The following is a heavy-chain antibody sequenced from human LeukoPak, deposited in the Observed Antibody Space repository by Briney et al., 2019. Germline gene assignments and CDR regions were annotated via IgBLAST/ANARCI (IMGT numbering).Heavy chain of an antibody. J-gene: IGHJ5*02. CDR3: AREIVVVTAATNHNWFDP. D-gene: IGHD2-21*02. V-gene: IGHV3-21*01. Sequence: GGSMRLSCAASGFTFSSYSMNWVRQAPGKGLEWVSSISSSSSYIYYADSVKGRFTISRDNAKNSLYLQMNSLRAEDTAVYNCAREIVVVTAATNHNWFDPWGQGTLVTVSS. CDR1: GFTFSSYS. CDR2: ISSSSSYI.